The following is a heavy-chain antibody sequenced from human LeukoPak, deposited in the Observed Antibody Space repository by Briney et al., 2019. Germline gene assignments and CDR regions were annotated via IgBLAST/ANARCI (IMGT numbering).Heavy chain of an antibody. D-gene: IGHD6-13*01. Sequence: SQTLSLTCAISGDSVSTTNAAWNWIRQSPSRGLEWLGRTYYRSKWYIDYVEFVRSRITINPDTSKNHFSLQLNSVTPEDTAVYYCARDHGSSCDYWGQGTLVTVSS. CDR2: TYYRSKWYI. CDR1: GDSVSTTNAA. V-gene: IGHV6-1*01. J-gene: IGHJ4*02. CDR3: ARDHGSSCDY.